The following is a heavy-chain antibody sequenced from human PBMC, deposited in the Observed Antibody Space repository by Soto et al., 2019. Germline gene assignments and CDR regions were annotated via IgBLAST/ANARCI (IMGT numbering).Heavy chain of an antibody. CDR2: INSDGSDS. V-gene: IGHV3-74*01. CDR1: GLTLSNSW. Sequence: PGGSLRLSCAASGLTLSNSWMHWVRHAPGKGMVWVSHINSDGSDSTHADSVKGRFTISRDNAKNTLYLQMNSLRAEDTAVYFCVRDDPGLGMDYWGLGTLVTVSS. J-gene: IGHJ4*02. CDR3: VRDDPGLGMDY. D-gene: IGHD1-26*01.